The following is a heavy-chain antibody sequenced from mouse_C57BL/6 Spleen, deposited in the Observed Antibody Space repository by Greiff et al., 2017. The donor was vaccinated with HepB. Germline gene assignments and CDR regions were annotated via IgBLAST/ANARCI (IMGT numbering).Heavy chain of an antibody. D-gene: IGHD2-4*01. CDR1: GYTFTSYW. J-gene: IGHJ1*03. V-gene: IGHV1-55*01. CDR2: IYPGSGST. Sequence: VQRVESGAELVKPGASVKMSCKASGYTFTSYWITWVKQRPGQGLEWIGDIYPGSGSTNYNEKFKSKATLTVDTSSSTAYMQLSSLTSEDSAVYYCASYDYDGYFDVWGTGTTVTVSS. CDR3: ASYDYDGYFDV.